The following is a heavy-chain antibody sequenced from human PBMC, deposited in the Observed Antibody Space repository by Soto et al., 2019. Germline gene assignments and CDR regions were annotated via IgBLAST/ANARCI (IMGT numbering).Heavy chain of an antibody. CDR1: GFTFSIYG. Sequence: PGGSLRLSCAASGFTFSIYGMSWVRQVPGKGLEWVSTISDSGDSAYYADSVKGRFTISRDNSQNTLYVQMNSLRAEDTAVYYCARPYGGKIGDAPDLWGQGTMVTVSS. CDR2: ISDSGDSA. V-gene: IGHV3-23*01. J-gene: IGHJ3*01. CDR3: ARPYGGKIGDAPDL. D-gene: IGHD2-15*01.